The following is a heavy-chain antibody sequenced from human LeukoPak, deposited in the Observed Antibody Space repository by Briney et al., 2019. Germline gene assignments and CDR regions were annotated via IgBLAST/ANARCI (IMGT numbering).Heavy chain of an antibody. CDR3: ATGGAFTTGRYNI. J-gene: IGHJ4*02. Sequence: PSETLSLTCTVSGGSVGGYYWTWIRQPPGGGLQWIGFFFSTGGTNYNPSLKSRVAISTDTSKNQVSLRVTSVTAADTAVYYCATGGAFTTGRYNIWGQGTLVSVSS. CDR2: FFSTGGT. V-gene: IGHV4-4*09. D-gene: IGHD1-1*01. CDR1: GGSVGGYY.